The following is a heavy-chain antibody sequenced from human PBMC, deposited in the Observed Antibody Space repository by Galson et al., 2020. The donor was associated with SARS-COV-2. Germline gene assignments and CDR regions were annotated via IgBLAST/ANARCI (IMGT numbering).Heavy chain of an antibody. J-gene: IGHJ3*02. D-gene: IGHD6-25*01. V-gene: IGHV4-61*02. CDR3: ARGLAAMDAFDI. CDR1: GGSISSGSYY. Sequence: SETLSLTCTVSGGSISSGSYYWSWIRQHAGKGLEWIGRIYTSGSTNYNPSLKSRVTISVDTSKNQFSLKLSSVTAADTAVYYCARGLAAMDAFDIWGQGTMVTVSS. CDR2: IYTSGST.